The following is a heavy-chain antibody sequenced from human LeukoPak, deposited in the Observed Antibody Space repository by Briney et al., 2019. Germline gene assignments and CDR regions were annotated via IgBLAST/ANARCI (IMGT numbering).Heavy chain of an antibody. J-gene: IGHJ4*02. V-gene: IGHV3-23*01. CDR2: ISGSGGST. CDR1: GFTFSSYA. D-gene: IGHD3-22*01. CDR3: AKDREYDSSGFDY. Sequence: GGSLRLSCAASGFTFSSYAMSWVRQAPGKGLEWVSAISGSGGSTYYADSVKGRFTISRDNSKNTLYLQMNSLRAEDTALYYCAKDREYDSSGFDYWGQGTLVTVSS.